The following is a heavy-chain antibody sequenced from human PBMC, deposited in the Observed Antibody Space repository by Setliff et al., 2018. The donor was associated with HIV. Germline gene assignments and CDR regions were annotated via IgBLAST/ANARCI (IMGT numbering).Heavy chain of an antibody. V-gene: IGHV1-2*06. D-gene: IGHD2-8*02. CDR2: IEPSSGGT. CDR3: ARQDHSSVNTGSLYAFDV. CDR1: GYTFTAYY. Sequence: GASVKVSCKASGYTFTAYYIHWVRQAPGHELQLMGRIEPSSGGTNYTQKFQGRVTITRDTSIYTVYMELTGLTSDDTAVYYCARQDHSSVNTGSLYAFDVWGQGTMVTVSS. J-gene: IGHJ3*01.